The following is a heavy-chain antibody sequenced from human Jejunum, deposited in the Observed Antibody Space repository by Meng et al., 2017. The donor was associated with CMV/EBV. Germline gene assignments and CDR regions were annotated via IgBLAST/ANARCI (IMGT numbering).Heavy chain of an antibody. CDR2: ISGGGIQT. CDR3: AKDSGYTVSAPFDY. CDR1: GFTFTSHA. V-gene: IGHV3-23*01. Sequence: GFTFTSHAMSWVRQAPGKGLEWVAAISGGGIQTFYADSVKGRFTISRDNSNSTLYLQMNSLRAEDTAIYYCAKDSGYTVSAPFDYWGQGTLVTVSS. D-gene: IGHD3-10*01. J-gene: IGHJ4*02.